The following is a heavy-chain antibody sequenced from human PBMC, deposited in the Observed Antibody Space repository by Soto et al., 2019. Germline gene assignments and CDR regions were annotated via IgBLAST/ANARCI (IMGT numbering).Heavy chain of an antibody. J-gene: IGHJ6*02. CDR2: ISYDGSNK. CDR1: GYTFSSYG. V-gene: IGHV3-30*03. CDR3: ASFGGPGQLWKLYYYYGMDV. Sequence: SCKASGYTFSSYGMHWVRQAPGKGLEWVAVISYDGSNKYYADSVKGRFTISRDNSKNTLYLQMNSLRAEDTAVYYCASFGGPGQLWKLYYYYGMDVWGQGTTVTVSS. D-gene: IGHD5-18*01.